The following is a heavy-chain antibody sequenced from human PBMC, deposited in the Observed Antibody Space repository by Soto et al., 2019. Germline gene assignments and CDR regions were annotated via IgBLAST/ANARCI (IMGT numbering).Heavy chain of an antibody. V-gene: IGHV3-30*18. CDR1: GFTLSSYA. Sequence: PGGSLRLSCAASGFTLSSYAMSWVRQAPGKGLEWVSAISYDGSNKYYADSVKGRFTISRDNSKNTLYLQMNSLRAEDTAVYYCAKSMTTGTGCAFDIWGQGTMVTVSS. CDR2: ISYDGSNK. CDR3: AKSMTTGTGCAFDI. J-gene: IGHJ3*02. D-gene: IGHD4-17*01.